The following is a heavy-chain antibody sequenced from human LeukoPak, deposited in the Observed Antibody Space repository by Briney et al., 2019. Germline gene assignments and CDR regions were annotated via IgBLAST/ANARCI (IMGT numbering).Heavy chain of an antibody. CDR3: AKELGMEAGAFDI. J-gene: IGHJ3*02. Sequence: PGGSLRLSCAASGFTFSSYGMHWVRQAPGKGLEWVAVISYDGSNKYYADSVKGRFTISRDDSKNTLYLQMNSLRAEDTAVYYCAKELGMEAGAFDIWGQGTMVTVSS. D-gene: IGHD7-27*01. CDR1: GFTFSSYG. V-gene: IGHV3-30*18. CDR2: ISYDGSNK.